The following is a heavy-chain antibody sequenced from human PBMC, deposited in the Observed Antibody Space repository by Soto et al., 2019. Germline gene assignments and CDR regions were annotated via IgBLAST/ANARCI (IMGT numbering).Heavy chain of an antibody. CDR3: AREKVGANDY. CDR2: MNPNSGNT. V-gene: IGHV1-8*01. D-gene: IGHD1-26*01. CDR1: GYTFTSYD. Sequence: QVQLVQSGAEVKKPGASMKVSCKAYGYTFTSYDINWVRQATGQGLEWMGWMNPNSGNTGYAQKFQGTVTMTRNTAISTAYMELRSLRSEDRSVYSCAREKVGANDYWGQGTLVPVSS. J-gene: IGHJ4*02.